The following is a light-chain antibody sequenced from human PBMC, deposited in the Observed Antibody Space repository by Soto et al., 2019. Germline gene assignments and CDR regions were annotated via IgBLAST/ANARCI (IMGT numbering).Light chain of an antibody. J-gene: IGLJ3*02. CDR3: AAWDDSLDGPV. V-gene: IGLV1-44*01. CDR1: SSNIGSNT. CDR2: SNT. Sequence: QSVLTQPPSASGTPGQRVTISCSGSSSNIGSNTVNWYQQVPGTAPKLLNYSNTQGPPGVPDRFSGSKSGTLASLAISGLQSEDEADYYCAAWDDSLDGPVFGGGTKLTVL.